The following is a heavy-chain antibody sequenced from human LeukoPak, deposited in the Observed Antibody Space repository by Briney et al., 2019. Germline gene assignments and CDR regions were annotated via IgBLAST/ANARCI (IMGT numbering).Heavy chain of an antibody. Sequence: GGSLRLSCAASGFFVSTNYMNWVRQAPGKGLEWVSVIYSAGTTYYADSVKGRFTISRDNSKNTVYLQMNSLRAEDTAVYYCARARLNYYDSSGYGYWGQGTLVTVSS. V-gene: IGHV3-66*01. D-gene: IGHD3-22*01. CDR3: ARARLNYYDSSGYGY. J-gene: IGHJ4*02. CDR2: IYSAGTT. CDR1: GFFVSTNY.